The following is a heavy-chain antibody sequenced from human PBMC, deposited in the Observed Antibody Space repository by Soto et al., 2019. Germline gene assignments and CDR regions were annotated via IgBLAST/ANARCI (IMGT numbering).Heavy chain of an antibody. CDR3: VRGGNPYHYATSGPGTFDK. CDR2: TSFSGYT. CDR1: VDSVSGGDSY. J-gene: IGHJ4*02. D-gene: IGHD3-22*01. Sequence: QVQLQESGPGLVKPSQTLSLTCTVSVDSVSGGDSYWSWIRQPPGKALEWIGYTSFSGYTSYTPSLKSRVTISVDMSKSQFSLRLTSVTAADTAIYYCVRGGNPYHYATSGPGTFDKWGQGTLVSVSS. V-gene: IGHV4-30-4*01.